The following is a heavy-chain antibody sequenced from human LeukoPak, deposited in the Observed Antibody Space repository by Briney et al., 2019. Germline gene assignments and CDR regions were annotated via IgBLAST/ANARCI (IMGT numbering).Heavy chain of an antibody. J-gene: IGHJ4*02. Sequence: PSETLSLTCTVSGGSISSGGYYWSWIRQPPGKGLEWIGSIYHSGSTYYNPSLKSRVTISVDTSKNQFSLKLSSVTAADTAVYYCAREVSIAVAGTHFWGQGTLVTVSS. CDR1: GGSISSGGYY. V-gene: IGHV4-39*07. CDR3: AREVSIAVAGTHF. CDR2: IYHSGST. D-gene: IGHD6-19*01.